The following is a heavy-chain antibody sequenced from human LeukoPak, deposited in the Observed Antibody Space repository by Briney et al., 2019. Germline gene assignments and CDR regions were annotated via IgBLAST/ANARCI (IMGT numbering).Heavy chain of an antibody. Sequence: GGSLRLSRAASGFTFTNYAMTWVRQAPGKGLEWVAATVGIGPDTYHADSVKGRFTISRDNSKNTLYLQMNSLRAEDTAVYYCARASGSRYHYMDVWGKGTTVTVSS. D-gene: IGHD2-15*01. CDR1: GFTFTNYA. J-gene: IGHJ6*03. CDR3: ARASGSRYHYMDV. V-gene: IGHV3-23*01. CDR2: TVGIGPDT.